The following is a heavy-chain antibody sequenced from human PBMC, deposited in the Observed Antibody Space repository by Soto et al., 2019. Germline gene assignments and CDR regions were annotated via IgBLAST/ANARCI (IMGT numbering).Heavy chain of an antibody. CDR2: ISAYNGNT. D-gene: IGHD6-19*01. Sequence: ASVKVSCKASGYTFASYAISWMRHAPGQGLEWMGWISAYNGNTNYAQKFQGRVTMTTDTSTSTAYMELSSLRSEDTAVYYCARDRPEAAHYYYYGMDVWGQGTTVTVSS. CDR1: GYTFASYA. J-gene: IGHJ6*02. CDR3: ARDRPEAAHYYYYGMDV. V-gene: IGHV1-18*01.